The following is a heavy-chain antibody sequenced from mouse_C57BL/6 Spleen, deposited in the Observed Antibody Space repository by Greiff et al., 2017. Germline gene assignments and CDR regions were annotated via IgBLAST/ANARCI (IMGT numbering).Heavy chain of an antibody. V-gene: IGHV1-69*01. Sequence: QVQLQQSGAELVMPGASVKLSCKASGYTFTSYWMHWVKQRPGQGLEWIGEIDPSDSYTNYNQKFKGKSTLTVDKSSSTAYMQLSSLTSEDSAVYYCARGGLRRAMYCWGQGTSVTVSS. J-gene: IGHJ4*01. CDR1: GYTFTSYW. CDR2: IDPSDSYT. CDR3: ARGGLRRAMYC. D-gene: IGHD2-2*01.